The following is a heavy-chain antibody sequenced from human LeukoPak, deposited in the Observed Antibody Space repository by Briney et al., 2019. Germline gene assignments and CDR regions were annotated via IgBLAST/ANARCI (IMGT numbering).Heavy chain of an antibody. Sequence: GASVKVSCKVSGYTLTELSMHWVRQAPGKGLEWMGGFDPEDGETIYAQKFQGRVTMTEDTSTDTAYMELSSLRSEDTAVYYCATVSVVPAARKTSPDAFDIWGQGTMVTVSS. V-gene: IGHV1-24*01. D-gene: IGHD2-2*01. J-gene: IGHJ3*02. CDR1: GYTLTELS. CDR3: ATVSVVPAARKTSPDAFDI. CDR2: FDPEDGET.